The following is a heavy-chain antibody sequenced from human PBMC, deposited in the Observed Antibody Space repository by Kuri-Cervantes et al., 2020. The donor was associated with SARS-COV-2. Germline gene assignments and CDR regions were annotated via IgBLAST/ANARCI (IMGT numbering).Heavy chain of an antibody. CDR3: ARDRTGDGDWEYYFDY. CDR2: MNPNSGNT. CDR1: GYTFTSYD. D-gene: IGHD7-27*01. V-gene: IGHV1-8*02. Sequence: ASVKVSCKASGYTFTSYDVNWVRQATGQGLEWMGWMNPNSGNTGYAQKFQGRVTMTRNTSISTAYMELSSLRSEDTAVYYCARDRTGDGDWEYYFDYWGQGTLVTVSS. J-gene: IGHJ4*02.